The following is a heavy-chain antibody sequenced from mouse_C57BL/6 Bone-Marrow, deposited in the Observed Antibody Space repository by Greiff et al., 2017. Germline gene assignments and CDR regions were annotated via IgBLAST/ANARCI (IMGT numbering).Heavy chain of an antibody. Sequence: EVKLVESGGGLVKPGGSLKLSCAASGFTFSSYAMSWVRQTPEKRLEWVATISDGGSYTYYPDNVKGRFTISRDNAKNNLYLQMSHLKSEGTAMYYFARVDYDGWYFGVWGTGTTVTVSS. J-gene: IGHJ1*03. V-gene: IGHV5-4*03. D-gene: IGHD2-4*01. CDR3: ARVDYDGWYFGV. CDR1: GFTFSSYA. CDR2: ISDGGSYT.